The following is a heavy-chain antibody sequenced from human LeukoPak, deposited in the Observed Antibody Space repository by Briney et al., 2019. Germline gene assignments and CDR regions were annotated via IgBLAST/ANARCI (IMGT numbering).Heavy chain of an antibody. CDR2: ISSSSSYI. CDR1: GFTFSSYS. V-gene: IGHV3-21*01. J-gene: IGHJ4*02. D-gene: IGHD3-9*01. CDR3: ARLRRDILTGYSDY. Sequence: GGSLRLSCAASGFTFSSYSMNWVRQAPGKGLEWVSSISSSSSYIYYADSVKGRFTISRDNAKNSLYLQMNSLRAEDTAVYYCARLRRDILTGYSDYWGQGTLVTVSS.